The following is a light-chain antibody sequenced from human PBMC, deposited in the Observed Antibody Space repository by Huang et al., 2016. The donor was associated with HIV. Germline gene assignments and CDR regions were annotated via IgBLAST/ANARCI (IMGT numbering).Light chain of an antibody. CDR2: DAS. J-gene: IGKJ4*01. CDR3: QQYNDWPPLT. V-gene: IGKV3-15*01. Sequence: EIEMTQSPATLSVSPGERATLSCRASHSVDSDLAWYQQKPGQAPRLLIYDASTRATGISAKFNGTGSGTEVSLSITNLQSEDFAVNYCQQYNDWPPLTFGGGTKVEI. CDR1: HSVDSD.